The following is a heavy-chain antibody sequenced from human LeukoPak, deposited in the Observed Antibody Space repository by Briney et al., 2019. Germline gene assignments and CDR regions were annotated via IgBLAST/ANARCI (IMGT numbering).Heavy chain of an antibody. J-gene: IGHJ4*02. Sequence: PGGSLRLSCAASGFTFSSYWMSWVRQAPGKGLEWVANIKQDGSEKYYVDSVKGRFTIPRDNAKNSLYLQMNGLRAEDTAVYYCARVQWELRGVGSYFDYWGQGTLVTVSS. CDR3: ARVQWELRGVGSYFDY. D-gene: IGHD1-26*01. CDR1: GFTFSSYW. CDR2: IKQDGSEK. V-gene: IGHV3-7*01.